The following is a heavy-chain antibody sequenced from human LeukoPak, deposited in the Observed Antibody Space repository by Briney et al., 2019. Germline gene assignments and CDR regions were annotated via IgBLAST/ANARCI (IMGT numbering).Heavy chain of an antibody. Sequence: GGSLRLSCAASGFIVSKYHMSWVRQAPGKGPEWVSVLHTSGNTDYADSVKARFTISRDSSKNSLYLQMNSLRAEDTAVYYCARGGGSSSFDVWGQGILVTVSS. CDR1: GFIVSKYH. CDR2: LHTSGNT. J-gene: IGHJ4*02. D-gene: IGHD6-13*01. CDR3: ARGGGSSSFDV. V-gene: IGHV3-66*01.